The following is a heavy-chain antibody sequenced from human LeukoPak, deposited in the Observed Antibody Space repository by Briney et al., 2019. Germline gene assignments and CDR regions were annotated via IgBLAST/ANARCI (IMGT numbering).Heavy chain of an antibody. CDR3: ARGPGPAGGSSGWYYFDY. V-gene: IGHV3-30-3*01. CDR1: GFTFSSYP. J-gene: IGHJ4*02. Sequence: GGSLRLSCAASGFTFSSYPIHWVRQAPGKGLEWVAVISSDGTNQYYADSVKGRFTISRDNSKNTVYLQMNSLRAEDTAVYYCARGPGPAGGSSGWYYFDYWGQGTLVTVSS. CDR2: ISSDGTNQ. D-gene: IGHD6-19*01.